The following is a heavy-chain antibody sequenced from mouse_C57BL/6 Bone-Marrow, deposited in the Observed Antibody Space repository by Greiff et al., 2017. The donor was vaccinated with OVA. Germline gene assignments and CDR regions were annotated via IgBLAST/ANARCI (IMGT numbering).Heavy chain of an antibody. CDR1: GYTFTSYW. V-gene: IGHV1-55*01. CDR3: ASLYGYEAY. Sequence: QVQLQQPGAELVKPGASVKMSCKASGYTFTSYWITWVKQRPGQGLEWIGDICPGSGSNNYNEKFKSKATMTVDTSSSPAYMQLSSLTSEDSAVYYCASLYGYEAYWGQGTLVTVSA. CDR2: ICPGSGSN. J-gene: IGHJ3*01. D-gene: IGHD2-2*01.